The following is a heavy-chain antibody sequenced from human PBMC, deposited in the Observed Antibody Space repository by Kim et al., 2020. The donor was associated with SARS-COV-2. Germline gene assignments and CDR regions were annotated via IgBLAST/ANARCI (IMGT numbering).Heavy chain of an antibody. CDR1: GYTFTSYA. D-gene: IGHD2-15*01. CDR2: INTNTGNP. V-gene: IGHV7-4-1*02. Sequence: ASVKVSCKASGYTFTSYAMNWVRQAPGQGLEWMGWINTNTGNPTYAQGFTGRFVFSLDTSVSTAYLQISSLKAEDTAVYYCARDGDSVVVAASYYYYGMDVWGQGTTVTVSS. J-gene: IGHJ6*02. CDR3: ARDGDSVVVAASYYYYGMDV.